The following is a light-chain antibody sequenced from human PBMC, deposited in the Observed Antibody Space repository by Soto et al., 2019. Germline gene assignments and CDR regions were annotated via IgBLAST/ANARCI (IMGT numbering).Light chain of an antibody. J-gene: IGKJ1*01. V-gene: IGKV3-11*01. CDR2: DAS. CDR3: QQRGNWPST. Sequence: EIVLTQSPATLSLSPGERATLSCRASQSVSSYLAWYQQKPGQAPRLLIYDASTRATGIPARISGSGSGTDLALTISSLEPKDFAVYYRQQRGNWPSTFGQGNKVAI. CDR1: QSVSSY.